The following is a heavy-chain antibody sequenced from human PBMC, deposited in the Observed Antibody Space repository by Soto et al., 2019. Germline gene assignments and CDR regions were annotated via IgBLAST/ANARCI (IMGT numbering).Heavy chain of an antibody. CDR3: ARGGGVVVTGIPFDY. CDR1: GGTLGSYG. J-gene: IGHJ4*02. Sequence: QVQLVQSGAEVKKPGSSVKVSCKASGGTLGSYGISWVRQAPGQGLEWMGVNIPIFGTTNYAQKFQGRVTITADESTNTAYMEPNSLRSEDTAVEYCARGGGVVVTGIPFDYWGPGTLVTVSS. CDR2: NIPIFGTT. D-gene: IGHD2-21*02. V-gene: IGHV1-69*12.